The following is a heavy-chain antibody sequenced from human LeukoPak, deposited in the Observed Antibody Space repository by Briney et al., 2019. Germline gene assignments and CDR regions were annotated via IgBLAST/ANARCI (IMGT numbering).Heavy chain of an antibody. CDR1: GGSISSSSYY. D-gene: IGHD1-26*01. J-gene: IGHJ4*02. V-gene: IGHV4-39*07. Sequence: SETLSLTCTVSGGSISSSSYYWGWIRQPPGKGLEWIGSIYYSGSTYYNPSLKSRVTISVDTSKNQFSLKLTSVTAADAAVYYCARAIEVGAMTPFDYWGQGTLVTVSS. CDR2: IYYSGST. CDR3: ARAIEVGAMTPFDY.